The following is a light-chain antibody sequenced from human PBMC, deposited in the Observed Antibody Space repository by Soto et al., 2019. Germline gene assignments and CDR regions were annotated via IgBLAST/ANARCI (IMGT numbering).Light chain of an antibody. CDR2: DTS. J-gene: IGKJ5*01. CDR1: QTISTY. Sequence: EIVLTQSPATLSLSPGERATLYCRASQTISTYLAWYQQKPGQAPRLLIYDTSNKATGIPARFSGSGSGTDFTLTISSLEPEDFAVYYCQQFNNWPHTFGQGTRLEI. CDR3: QQFNNWPHT. V-gene: IGKV3-11*01.